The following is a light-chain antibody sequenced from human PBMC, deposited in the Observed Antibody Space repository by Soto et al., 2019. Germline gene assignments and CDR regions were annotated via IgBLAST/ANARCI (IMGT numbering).Light chain of an antibody. Sequence: DIQMTQSPSSLSASVGDRVTITCQASQDISNYLNWYQQKPGKAPKLLIYDASNLETGVPSRFSGRGSGTDFTFTISSLQPEDIETYYGQQYDNLPLTFGGGTKVEIK. CDR1: QDISNY. J-gene: IGKJ4*01. CDR2: DAS. V-gene: IGKV1-33*01. CDR3: QQYDNLPLT.